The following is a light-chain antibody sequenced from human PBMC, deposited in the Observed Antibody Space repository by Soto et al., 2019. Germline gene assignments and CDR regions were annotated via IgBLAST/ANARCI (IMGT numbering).Light chain of an antibody. Sequence: QSVLTQSPSVSASLGASVKLTCTLSSGHSSYAIAWHQQQPEKGPRYLMKLNSDGSHSKGDGIPDRFSGSSSGAERYLTISSLQSEDEADYYCQTWGTGIHVFGGGTKGTVL. CDR2: LNSDGSH. J-gene: IGLJ2*01. CDR1: SGHSSYA. CDR3: QTWGTGIHV. V-gene: IGLV4-69*01.